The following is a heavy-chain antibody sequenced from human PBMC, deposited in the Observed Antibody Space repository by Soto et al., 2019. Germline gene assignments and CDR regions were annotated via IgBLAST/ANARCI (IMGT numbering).Heavy chain of an antibody. CDR3: ARDSSASEGYGMDV. Sequence: QVQLQESGPGLVKPSQTLSLTCSVSGGSISSGGYYWSWIRQHPGKGLEWIGYIYYSGSTYYNPSLKSRVTISVDTSKNQFSLKLSSVTAADTAVYYCARDSSASEGYGMDVWGQGTTVTVSS. CDR2: IYYSGST. V-gene: IGHV4-31*03. J-gene: IGHJ6*02. CDR1: GGSISSGGYY.